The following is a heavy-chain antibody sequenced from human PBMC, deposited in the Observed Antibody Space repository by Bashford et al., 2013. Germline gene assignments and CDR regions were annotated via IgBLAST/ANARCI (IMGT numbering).Heavy chain of an antibody. CDR1: GYTFTSYG. CDR2: ISAYNGNT. D-gene: IGHD2-2*01. CDR3: ARDRKGGVVPAAMGWFDP. Sequence: ASVKVSCKASGYTFTSYGISWVRQAPGQGLEWMGWISAYNGNTNYAQKLQGRVTITRDTSASTAYMELSSLRSEDTAVYYCARDRKGGVVPAAMGWFDPWGQGTLVTVSS. V-gene: IGHV1-18*01. J-gene: IGHJ5*02.